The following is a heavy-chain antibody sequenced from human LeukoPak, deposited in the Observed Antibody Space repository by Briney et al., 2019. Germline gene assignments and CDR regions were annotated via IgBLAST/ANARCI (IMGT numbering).Heavy chain of an antibody. V-gene: IGHV3-48*03. CDR2: ISSSGSTI. J-gene: IGHJ4*02. CDR1: GFTFSSYE. Sequence: GGSLRLSCAASGFTFSSYEMNWVRQAPGKGLEWASYISSSGSTIYYADSVKGRFTISRDNAKNSLYLQMNSLRAEDTGLYHCARHYYGSGSYHDYWGQGTLVTVSS. D-gene: IGHD3-10*01. CDR3: ARHYYGSGSYHDY.